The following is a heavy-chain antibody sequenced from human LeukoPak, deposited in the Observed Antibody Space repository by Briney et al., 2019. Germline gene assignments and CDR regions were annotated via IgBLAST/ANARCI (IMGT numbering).Heavy chain of an antibody. V-gene: IGHV5-51*01. D-gene: IGHD2-2*01. CDR1: GYSFTRSW. Sequence: GESLKISCKGSGYSFTRSWIGWVRQMPGKGLEWMGIIYPGDSDTRYSPSFQGQVTMSVDKSISTAYLQWRTLKASDTAMYYCARQYQDYFDYWGQGTLVTVSS. CDR2: IYPGDSDT. CDR3: ARQYQDYFDY. J-gene: IGHJ4*02.